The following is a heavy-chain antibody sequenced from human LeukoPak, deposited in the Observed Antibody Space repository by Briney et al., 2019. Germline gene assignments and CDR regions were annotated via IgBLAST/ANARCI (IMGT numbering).Heavy chain of an antibody. CDR1: GFTFSSYA. D-gene: IGHD6-13*01. Sequence: PGRSLRLSCAASGFTFSSYAMHWVRQAPGKGLEWVTVISYDGSNKYYADSVKGRFTISRDSSKNTLYLQMNSLRAEDTAVYHCARDEAAAGTVDYWGQGTLVTVSS. J-gene: IGHJ4*02. CDR2: ISYDGSNK. CDR3: ARDEAAAGTVDY. V-gene: IGHV3-30*04.